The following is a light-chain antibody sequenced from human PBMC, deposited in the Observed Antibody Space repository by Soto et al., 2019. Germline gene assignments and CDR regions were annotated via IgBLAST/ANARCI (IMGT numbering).Light chain of an antibody. J-gene: IGLJ1*01. CDR3: SSYTSSSTLDV. CDR2: EVS. CDR1: SSDVGYYNY. V-gene: IGLV2-14*01. Sequence: QSVLTQPASVSGSPGQSITISCTGTSSDVGYYNYVSWYRQHPGKAPKLMIYEVSSRPSGVSDRFSGSKSGNTASLTISGLQAEDEADYYCSSYTSSSTLDVFGTGTKLTVL.